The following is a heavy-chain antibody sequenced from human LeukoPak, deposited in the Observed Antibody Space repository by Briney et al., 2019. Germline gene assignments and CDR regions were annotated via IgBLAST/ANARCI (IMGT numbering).Heavy chain of an antibody. CDR3: ARGDTSSWHDYFDY. CDR1: GFTFGSYS. Sequence: GGSLRLSCAASGFTFGSYSTNWVRQAPGKGLEWVSFISSSSSTIYYADSVKGRFTISRDNAKNSLYLQMNSLRAEDTAVYYCARGDTSSWHDYFDYWGQGTLVTVSS. V-gene: IGHV3-48*04. D-gene: IGHD6-13*01. J-gene: IGHJ4*02. CDR2: ISSSSSTI.